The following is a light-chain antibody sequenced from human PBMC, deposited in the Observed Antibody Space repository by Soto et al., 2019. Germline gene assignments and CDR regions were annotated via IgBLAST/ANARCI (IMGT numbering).Light chain of an antibody. Sequence: IQVTQSPATLSGSVGDRVTITCRASQTISSWLAWYQQKPGKAPKLLIYKASTLKSGVPSRFSGSGSGTEFTLTISSLQPDDFATYYCQQYASYWTFGQGTKVDIK. CDR2: KAS. CDR3: QQYASYWT. CDR1: QTISSW. J-gene: IGKJ1*01. V-gene: IGKV1-5*03.